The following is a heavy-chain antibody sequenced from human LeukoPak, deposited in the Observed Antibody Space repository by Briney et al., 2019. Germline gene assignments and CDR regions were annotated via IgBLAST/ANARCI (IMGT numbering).Heavy chain of an antibody. D-gene: IGHD3-9*01. CDR2: ISYDGTNK. CDR3: AKGTFLTGYSAGDY. CDR1: EFTFSTYS. Sequence: GGSLRLSCAASEFTFSTYSMHWVRQAPGKGLEWVTVISYDGTNKYYADSVKGRFTISRDNSKNTLYLQMNSLRAEDTAVYYCAKGTFLTGYSAGDYWGQGTLVTVSS. V-gene: IGHV3-30-3*01. J-gene: IGHJ4*02.